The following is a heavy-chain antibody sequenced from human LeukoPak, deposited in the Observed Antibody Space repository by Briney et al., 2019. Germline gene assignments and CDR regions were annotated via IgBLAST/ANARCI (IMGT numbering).Heavy chain of an antibody. V-gene: IGHV3-7*01. J-gene: IGHJ4*02. CDR1: GFTFSSYW. Sequence: GGSLRLSCAASGFTFSSYWMSWVRQAPGKGLEWVANIKQDGSEKYYVDSVKGRFTISRDNAKNSLSLQMNSLRAEDTAVYYCARVDTSGWLDYWGQGTLVTVSS. CDR2: IKQDGSEK. D-gene: IGHD6-19*01. CDR3: ARVDTSGWLDY.